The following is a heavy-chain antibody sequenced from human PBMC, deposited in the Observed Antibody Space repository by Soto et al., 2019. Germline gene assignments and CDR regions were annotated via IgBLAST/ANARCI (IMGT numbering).Heavy chain of an antibody. Sequence: XGTLCHTVTVSGASISGFYWSWIRKSAGKGLEWIGRIYATGTTDYNPSLKSRVMMSVDTSKKQFSLKLRSVTAADTAVYYCVRDGTKTLRDWFDPWGQGISVTVSS. D-gene: IGHD1-1*01. V-gene: IGHV4-4*07. CDR3: VRDGTKTLRDWFDP. J-gene: IGHJ5*02. CDR1: GASISGFY. CDR2: IYATGTT.